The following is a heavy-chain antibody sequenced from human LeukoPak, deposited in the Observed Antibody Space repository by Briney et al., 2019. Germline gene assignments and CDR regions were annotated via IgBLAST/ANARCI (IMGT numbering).Heavy chain of an antibody. V-gene: IGHV5-51*01. CDR1: GYSFTSYW. CDR2: IYPGDSDT. Sequence: GESLKVSCKGSGYSFTSYWIGWVRQMPGKGLEWMGIIYPGDSDTRYSPSFQGQDTISADKSISTAYLQWSSLTASDTAMYYCARRGDSSSYPNWGQGTLVTVSS. J-gene: IGHJ4*02. CDR3: ARRGDSSSYPN. D-gene: IGHD6-6*01.